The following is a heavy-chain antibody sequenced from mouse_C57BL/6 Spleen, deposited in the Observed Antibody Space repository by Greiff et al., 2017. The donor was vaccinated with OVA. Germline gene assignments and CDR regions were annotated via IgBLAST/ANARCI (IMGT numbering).Heavy chain of an antibody. V-gene: IGHV3-6*01. J-gene: IGHJ4*01. CDR1: GYSITSGYY. Sequence: ESGPGLVKPSQSLSLTCSVTGYSITSGYYWNWIRQFPGNKLEWMGYISYDGSNNYNPSLKNRISITRDTSKNQFFLKLNSVTTEDTATYYCAREGEGNYAMDYWGQGTSVTVSS. CDR2: ISYDGSN. CDR3: AREGEGNYAMDY.